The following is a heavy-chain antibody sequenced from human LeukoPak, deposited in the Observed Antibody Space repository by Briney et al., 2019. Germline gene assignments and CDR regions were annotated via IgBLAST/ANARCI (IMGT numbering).Heavy chain of an antibody. Sequence: PSETLSLTCTVSGGSMTNYYWTWIRQSPGKGLEWIGHTYYSGNTNYNPSLKSRVTISIDTSKNQFSLKLSSVTAADTAVYYCTRGRAYYDSTGYYYWGRGILVTVSS. CDR3: TRGRAYYDSTGYYY. J-gene: IGHJ4*02. D-gene: IGHD3-22*01. CDR2: TYYSGNT. V-gene: IGHV4-59*01. CDR1: GGSMTNYY.